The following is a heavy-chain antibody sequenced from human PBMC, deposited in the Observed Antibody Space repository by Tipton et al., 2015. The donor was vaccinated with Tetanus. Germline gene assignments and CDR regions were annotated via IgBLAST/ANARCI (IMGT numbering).Heavy chain of an antibody. CDR3: ARDQGYGDYEFDY. D-gene: IGHD4-17*01. J-gene: IGHJ4*02. CDR2: ISGSGGST. Sequence: SLRLSCAASGFTFSSYAMSWVRQAPGKGLEWVSVISGSGGSTYYADSVKGRFTISRDNAKNSLYLQMNSLRAEDTAVYYCARDQGYGDYEFDYWGQGTLVTVSS. CDR1: GFTFSSYA. V-gene: IGHV3-23*01.